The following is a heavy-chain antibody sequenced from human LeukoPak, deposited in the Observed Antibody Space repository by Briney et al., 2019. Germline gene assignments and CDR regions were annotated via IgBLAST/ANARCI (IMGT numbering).Heavy chain of an antibody. Sequence: SETLSLTCTVSDDSISSYYWSWIRQPPGRGLEWIGYIHYSGNTNYNPSLKSRVTISVGTSKNQFSLKLTSVTASDTAVYYCARHLRDTNGFYCHFDYWGQGNLVTVSS. CDR1: DDSISSYY. J-gene: IGHJ4*02. CDR3: ARHLRDTNGFYCHFDY. CDR2: IHYSGNT. D-gene: IGHD2-8*01. V-gene: IGHV4-59*08.